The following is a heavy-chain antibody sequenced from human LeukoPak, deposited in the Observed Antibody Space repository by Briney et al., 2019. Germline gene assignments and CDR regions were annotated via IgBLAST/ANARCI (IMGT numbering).Heavy chain of an antibody. D-gene: IGHD3-16*01. J-gene: IGHJ5*02. CDR3: ARFTPQGYGWGGYNRFDP. CDR2: IYYSGST. CDR1: GGSISSYY. Sequence: PSETLSLTCTVSGGSISSYYWNWIRQLPGKGLEWIGYIYYSGSTNYNPSLKSRVTISVDTSKNQFSLNLTSVTAADTAVYYCARFTPQGYGWGGYNRFDPWGQGTLVTVSS. V-gene: IGHV4-59*01.